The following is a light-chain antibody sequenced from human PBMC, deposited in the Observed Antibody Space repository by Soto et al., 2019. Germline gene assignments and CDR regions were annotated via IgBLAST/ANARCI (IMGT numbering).Light chain of an antibody. CDR1: QSVASRN. V-gene: IGKV3-20*01. J-gene: IGKJ1*01. CDR2: GAS. CDR3: QQSGNSLWT. Sequence: TLKLSPGGRATLVCSSSQSVASRNLAWYQQKSGQAPRLLIYGASSRAIHTPDRFSGSGSGTDFTLTISGLEPEDFAAYYCQQSGNSLWTFGQGTKVDIK.